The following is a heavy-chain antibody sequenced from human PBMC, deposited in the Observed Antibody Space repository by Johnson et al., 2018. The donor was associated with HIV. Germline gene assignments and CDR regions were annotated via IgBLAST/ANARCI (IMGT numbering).Heavy chain of an antibody. CDR2: ISWDGGST. Sequence: VQLVESGGVVVQPGGSLRLSCAASGFTFDDYAMHWVRQAPGKGLEWVSLISWDGGSTYYVDSVKGRFTISRDNAKNSLYLQMNSLRAEDTALYYCARGVGATTVAAFDIWCQGTMVTVSS. V-gene: IGHV3-43D*03. D-gene: IGHD1-26*01. CDR3: ARGVGATTVAAFDI. CDR1: GFTFDDYA. J-gene: IGHJ3*02.